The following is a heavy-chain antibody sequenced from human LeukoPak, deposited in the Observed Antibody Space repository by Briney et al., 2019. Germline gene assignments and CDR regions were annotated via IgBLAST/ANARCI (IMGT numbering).Heavy chain of an antibody. CDR3: ARDRFGEFDY. Sequence: SETLSLTCIVSGDSITSYYWSWIRQPPGRGLEWIGYIFYSGSTKYNPSLESRVTMSVDTSKSQLSLKLSSVTAADTAVYYCARDRFGEFDYWGQGTLVTVSS. D-gene: IGHD3-10*01. J-gene: IGHJ4*02. V-gene: IGHV4-59*01. CDR1: GDSITSYY. CDR2: IFYSGST.